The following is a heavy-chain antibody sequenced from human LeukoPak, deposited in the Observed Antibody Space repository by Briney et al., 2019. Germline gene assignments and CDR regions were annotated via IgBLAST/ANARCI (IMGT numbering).Heavy chain of an antibody. V-gene: IGHV1-69*04. CDR3: ARDLSGSSN. D-gene: IGHD1-26*01. CDR1: GGTFTSYA. CDR2: IIPIFGIA. J-gene: IGHJ4*02. Sequence: ASVKVSCKASGGTFTSYAISWVRQAPGQGLEWMGRIIPIFGIANYAQKFQGRVTITADKSTSTAYMELSSLRSEDTAVYYCARDLSGSSNWGQGTLVTVSS.